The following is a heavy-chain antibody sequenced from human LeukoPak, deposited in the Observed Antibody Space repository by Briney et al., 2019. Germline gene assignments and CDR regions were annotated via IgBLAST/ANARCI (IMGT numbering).Heavy chain of an antibody. J-gene: IGHJ5*02. CDR1: GESFSGYY. CDR3: ARDYAGSSSWNWLEP. V-gene: IGHV4-34*01. Sequence: SETLSLTCAVYGESFSGYYWNRIRQPPGKGLEWIGEINHSGSTNYHPSLKSPVTISLDTSKNPFSLKLNSVTAADTAVYYCARDYAGSSSWNWLEPWGQGTLVTVSS. D-gene: IGHD2-2*01. CDR2: INHSGST.